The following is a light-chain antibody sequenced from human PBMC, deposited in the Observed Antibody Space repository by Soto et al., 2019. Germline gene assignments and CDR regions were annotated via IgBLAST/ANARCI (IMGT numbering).Light chain of an antibody. CDR1: QSVRSN. CDR3: QQCDTWPRT. Sequence: EIVLTQSPGTLSLSPGERATLSFRASQSVRSNLAWYQQKPGQAPRLLIYGASTRATGVPVRFSGSGSGTEFTLTISSLQSEDFAVYYCQQCDTWPRTFGQGTKVDI. CDR2: GAS. J-gene: IGKJ1*01. V-gene: IGKV3-15*01.